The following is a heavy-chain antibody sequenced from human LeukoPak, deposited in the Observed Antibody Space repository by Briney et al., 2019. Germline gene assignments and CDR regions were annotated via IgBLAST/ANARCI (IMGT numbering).Heavy chain of an antibody. V-gene: IGHV1-8*01. D-gene: IGHD3-10*01. CDR1: VYTFTSYD. CDR3: ARRYGSGSYQTFDP. J-gene: IGHJ5*02. CDR2: MNPNSGNT. Sequence: ASVKVSRKSSVYTFTSYDINWVRQATGQGLEWMGWMNPNSGNTGYAQKFQGRVTMTRNTSISTAYMELSSLRSEDTAVYYCARRYGSGSYQTFDPWGQGTLVTVSS.